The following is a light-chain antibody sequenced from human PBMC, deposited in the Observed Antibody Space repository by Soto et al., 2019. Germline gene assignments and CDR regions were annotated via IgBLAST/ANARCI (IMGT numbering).Light chain of an antibody. Sequence: EIVLTQSPGTLSLSPGERATLSCRASQTIKSTSLAWYQQRPGQAPSLLIYGASSRATGIPDKFSGSGSGTDFTLTISRLEPEDFAVYFCQQYGSSPRTFGQGTKVDIK. CDR2: GAS. J-gene: IGKJ1*01. V-gene: IGKV3-20*01. CDR3: QQYGSSPRT. CDR1: QTIKSTS.